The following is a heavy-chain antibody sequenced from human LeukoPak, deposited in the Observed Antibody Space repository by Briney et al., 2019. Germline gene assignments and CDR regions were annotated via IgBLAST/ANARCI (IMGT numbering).Heavy chain of an antibody. V-gene: IGHV3-23*01. CDR3: AKGRYYDSSGTYYFDY. J-gene: IGHJ4*02. CDR1: GFTFSSYA. Sequence: GGSLRLSCAASGFTFSSYAMSWVRQAPGKGLEWVSAISGSGDNTYYADSVKGRFTISRDNSKNTLYLQMNSLRAEDTALYYCAKGRYYDSSGTYYFDYWGQGTLVTVSS. D-gene: IGHD3-22*01. CDR2: ISGSGDNT.